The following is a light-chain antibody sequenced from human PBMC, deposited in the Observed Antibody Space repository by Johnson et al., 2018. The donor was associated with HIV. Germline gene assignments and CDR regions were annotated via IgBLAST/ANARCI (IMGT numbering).Light chain of an antibody. J-gene: IGLJ1*01. Sequence: SVLTQPPSVSAAPGQKVTISCSGSSSNIGNNYVSWYQQLPGRAPKLLIYDNNKRPSGIPDRFSGSKSGTSATLGITGLQTGDEADYYCGTWDSSLRVGFFRTGTKVTVL. V-gene: IGLV1-51*01. CDR2: DNN. CDR1: SSNIGNNY. CDR3: GTWDSSLRVGF.